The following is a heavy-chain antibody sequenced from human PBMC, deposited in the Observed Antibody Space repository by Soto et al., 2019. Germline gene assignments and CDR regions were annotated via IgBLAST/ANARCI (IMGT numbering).Heavy chain of an antibody. D-gene: IGHD6-13*01. CDR1: GGTFSSNA. Sequence: QVQLVQSGAEMKKPGSSVKVSCKASGGTFSSNAINWVRQAPGQGLEWMGAIFPIFGTPFYAQRFQGRVTITADESTNTVYMELSSLRSEDTAVFYCARGIAEAVISAMDVCGQGTAVTVSS. CDR2: IFPIFGTP. CDR3: ARGIAEAVISAMDV. V-gene: IGHV1-69*12. J-gene: IGHJ6*02.